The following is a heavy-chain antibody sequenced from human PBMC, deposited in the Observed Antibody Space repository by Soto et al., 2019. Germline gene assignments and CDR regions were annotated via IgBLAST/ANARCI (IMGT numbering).Heavy chain of an antibody. CDR3: GGLGCYYSADF. CDR2: ISGSGGST. V-gene: IGHV3-23*01. J-gene: IGHJ4*02. D-gene: IGHD3-10*01. CDR1: GFTFSSYA. Sequence: EVQLLESGGGLVQPGGSLRLSCAASGFTFSSYAMTWVRQAPGKGLEWVPAISGSGGSTYYADSVKGRFTISRDNSKNKQPEQRNSVRGQQSEVYYCGGLGCYYSADFWGQGTL.